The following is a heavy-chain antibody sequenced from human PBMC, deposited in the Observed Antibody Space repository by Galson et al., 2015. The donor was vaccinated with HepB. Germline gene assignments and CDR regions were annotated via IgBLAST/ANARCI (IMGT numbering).Heavy chain of an antibody. CDR3: VKVRSGSCHSRPICPHFDC. V-gene: IGHV3-64D*06. CDR2: ISTTGTFT. CDR1: GFTFSDYT. Sequence: SLRLSCAASGFTFSDYTMHWVRQAPGKGLEDVSSISTTGTFTDYADSVRGRFIISRGNSKNTLYLQMRSLTSEDTALYYCVKVRSGSCHSRPICPHFDCWGQGTLVTVSS. D-gene: IGHD2-15*01. J-gene: IGHJ4*02.